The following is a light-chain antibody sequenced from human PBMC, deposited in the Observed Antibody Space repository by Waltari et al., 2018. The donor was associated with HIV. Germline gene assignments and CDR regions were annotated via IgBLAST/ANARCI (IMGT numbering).Light chain of an antibody. CDR2: SND. J-gene: IGLJ2*01. CDR3: VVWDARLNGLV. V-gene: IGLV1-44*01. Sequence: QSVLTQPPSASGTPGQRVTISCSGSSSNIGSDAVTWYQQFPGTAPKVLNYSNDQRPSGVPDRFSGSKSGTSASLAINGLQSEDEADYYCVVWDARLNGLVFGGGTKLTVL. CDR1: SSNIGSDA.